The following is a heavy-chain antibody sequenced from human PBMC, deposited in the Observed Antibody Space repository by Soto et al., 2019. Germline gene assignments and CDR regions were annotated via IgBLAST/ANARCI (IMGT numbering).Heavy chain of an antibody. CDR1: GGSISSYY. Sequence: SETLSLTCTVAGGSISSYYWSWIRQPPGKGLEWIGYIYYSGSTNYNPSLKSRVTISVDTSKNQFSLKLSSVTAADTAVYYCARRYGANFDYWGQGTLVTVSS. V-gene: IGHV4-59*08. CDR3: ARRYGANFDY. CDR2: IYYSGST. D-gene: IGHD4-17*01. J-gene: IGHJ4*02.